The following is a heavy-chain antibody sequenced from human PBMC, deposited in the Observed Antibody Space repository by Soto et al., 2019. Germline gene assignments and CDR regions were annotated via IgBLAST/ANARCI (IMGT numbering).Heavy chain of an antibody. CDR3: AKALVITIFGVVNLFDY. V-gene: IGHV3-23*01. CDR2: ISGSGGST. J-gene: IGHJ4*02. CDR1: GFTFSRYA. Sequence: GGSLRLSCAASGFTFSRYAMSWVRQAPGKGLEWVSAISGSGGSTYYADSVKGRFTISRDNSKNTLYLQMNSLRAEDTAVYYCAKALVITIFGVVNLFDYWGQGTLVTVSS. D-gene: IGHD3-3*01.